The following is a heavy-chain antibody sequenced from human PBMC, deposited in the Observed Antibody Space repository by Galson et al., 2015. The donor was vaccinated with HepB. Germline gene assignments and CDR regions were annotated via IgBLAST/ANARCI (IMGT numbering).Heavy chain of an antibody. J-gene: IGHJ3*01. CDR2: IHYTGNTYNT. CDR3: ARQECRDTRGCGAFDV. Sequence: TLSLTCIVSGPSMSSDYWSWIRQSPGMGLEWIGNIHYTGNTYNTYYSSSLESRVTISVDMSMNHFSLKLNSVTAADSAVYYCARQECRDTRGCGAFDVWGQGTIVTVSS. D-gene: IGHD5-18*01. V-gene: IGHV4-59*08. CDR1: GPSMSSDY.